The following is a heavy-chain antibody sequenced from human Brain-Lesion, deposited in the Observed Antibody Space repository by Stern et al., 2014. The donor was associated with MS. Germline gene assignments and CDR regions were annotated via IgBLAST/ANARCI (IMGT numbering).Heavy chain of an antibody. Sequence: EVQLVQSGGGLIQPGGSLRLSCAASGFTVSSNYMNWVRQAPGKGLEWASILYSASSTYYADSVKGRFTISRDNSKNTLYLQMNSLRVEDTAVYYCARVRLDYAWGTYRSRPDHYGMDVWGQGTTVTVSS. CDR1: GFTVSSNY. D-gene: IGHD3-16*02. V-gene: IGHV3-53*01. CDR2: LYSASST. CDR3: ARVRLDYAWGTYRSRPDHYGMDV. J-gene: IGHJ6*02.